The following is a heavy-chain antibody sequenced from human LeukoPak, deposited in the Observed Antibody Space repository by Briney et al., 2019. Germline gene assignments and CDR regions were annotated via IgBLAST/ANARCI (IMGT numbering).Heavy chain of an antibody. Sequence: PSETLSLTCAVHGVSFSGYHWNWIRQFPGKGLEWIGEINDRGLTNYNPSLESRVTISADTSKKQFFLKLTSVTAADTAVYYCARDPTTVFQISYYFDFWGQGTLVTVSS. CDR1: GVSFSGYH. J-gene: IGHJ4*02. CDR3: ARDPTTVFQISYYFDF. CDR2: INDRGLT. D-gene: IGHD4-17*01. V-gene: IGHV4-34*01.